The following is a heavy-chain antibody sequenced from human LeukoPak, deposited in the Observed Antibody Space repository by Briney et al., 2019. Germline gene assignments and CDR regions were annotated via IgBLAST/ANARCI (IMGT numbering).Heavy chain of an antibody. CDR2: ISSSSSYI. J-gene: IGHJ5*02. D-gene: IGHD3-10*01. CDR1: RFTFSSYS. Sequence: SGGSLRLSCAASRFTFSSYSMNWVRQAPGKGLEWVSSISSSSSYIYYADSVKGRFTISRDNAKNSLYLQMNSLRAEDTAVYYCAGGVSGLWFGELRFDPWGQGTLVTVSS. CDR3: AGGVSGLWFGELRFDP. V-gene: IGHV3-21*01.